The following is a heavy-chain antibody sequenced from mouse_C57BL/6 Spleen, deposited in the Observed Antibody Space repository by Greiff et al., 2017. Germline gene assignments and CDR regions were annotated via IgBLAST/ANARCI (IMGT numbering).Heavy chain of an antibody. Sequence: VQLQQSGPELVKPGASVKISCKASGYTFTDYYMNWVKQSHGKSLEWIGDINPNNGGTSYNQKFKGKATLTVDKSSSTAYMELRSLTSEDSAVYYCARRGIYYGNMYYFDYWGQGTTLTVSS. CDR3: ARRGIYYGNMYYFDY. J-gene: IGHJ2*01. CDR2: INPNNGGT. D-gene: IGHD2-1*01. V-gene: IGHV1-26*01. CDR1: GYTFTDYY.